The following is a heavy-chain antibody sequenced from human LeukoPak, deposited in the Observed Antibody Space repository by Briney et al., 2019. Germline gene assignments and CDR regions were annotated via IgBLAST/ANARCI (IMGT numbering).Heavy chain of an antibody. Sequence: GGSLRLSCAASGFTFSSYSMNWVRQAPGKGLGWVSSISSSSSYIYYADSVKGRFTISRDNAKNSLYLQMNSLRAEDTAVYYCARAAAGNFDYWGQGTLVTVSS. D-gene: IGHD6-13*01. J-gene: IGHJ4*02. V-gene: IGHV3-21*01. CDR2: ISSSSSYI. CDR3: ARAAAGNFDY. CDR1: GFTFSSYS.